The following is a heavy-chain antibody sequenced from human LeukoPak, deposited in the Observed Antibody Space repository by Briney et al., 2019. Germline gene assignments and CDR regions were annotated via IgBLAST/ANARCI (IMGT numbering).Heavy chain of an antibody. Sequence: GGSLRLSCAASGFTFSSYAMSWVRQAPGKGLEWVSAIRNSGSSTPYEDSVKGRFTTSRDNSKNTLFLQMNSVRAEDTAIYYCAKYGPQDSGSSHFDYWGQGALVTVSS. D-gene: IGHD1-26*01. V-gene: IGHV3-23*01. CDR3: AKYGPQDSGSSHFDY. CDR2: IRNSGSST. J-gene: IGHJ4*02. CDR1: GFTFSSYA.